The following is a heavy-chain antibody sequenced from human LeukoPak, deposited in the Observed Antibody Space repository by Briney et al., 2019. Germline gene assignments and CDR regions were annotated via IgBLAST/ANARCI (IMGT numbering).Heavy chain of an antibody. J-gene: IGHJ5*02. V-gene: IGHV4-34*01. CDR1: GGPFSGYY. CDR2: INHSGST. CDR3: ATKPDYGERNWFDP. D-gene: IGHD4-17*01. Sequence: SETLSLTCAVYGGPFSGYYWSWIRQPPGKGLEWIGEINHSGSTNYNPSLKSRVTISVDTSKNQFSLKLSSVTAADTAVYYCATKPDYGERNWFDPWGQGTLVTVSS.